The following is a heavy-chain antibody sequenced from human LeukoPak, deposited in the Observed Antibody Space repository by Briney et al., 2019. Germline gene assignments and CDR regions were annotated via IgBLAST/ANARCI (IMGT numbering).Heavy chain of an antibody. D-gene: IGHD5-24*01. CDR2: IGIDSGNT. J-gene: IGHJ4*02. CDR3: ARDYKYAFDN. Sequence: GGSLRLSCAASGFTFSDYSMNWVRQAPGKGLEWISYIGIDSGNTNYADSVKGRLTTSGDKAKNSLYLQMNSLRVEDTAVYYCARDYKYAFDNWGQGTLVTVSS. V-gene: IGHV3-48*01. CDR1: GFTFSDYS.